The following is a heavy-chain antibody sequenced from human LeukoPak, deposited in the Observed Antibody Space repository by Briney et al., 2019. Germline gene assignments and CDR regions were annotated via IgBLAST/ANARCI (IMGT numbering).Heavy chain of an antibody. CDR1: GYTFTNYA. J-gene: IGHJ5*02. CDR3: ARDHSLGELSFSSNWFDP. Sequence: ASVKVSCKASGYTFTNYAMNWVRQAPGQGLEWMGWINTNTGNPTHAQGFTGRFVFSLDTSVSTAYLQISSLKAEDTAVYYCARDHSLGELSFSSNWFDPWGQGTLVTVSS. D-gene: IGHD3-16*02. V-gene: IGHV7-4-1*02. CDR2: INTNTGNP.